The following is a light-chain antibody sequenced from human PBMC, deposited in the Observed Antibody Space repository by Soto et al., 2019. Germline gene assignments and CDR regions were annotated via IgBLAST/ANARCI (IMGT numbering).Light chain of an antibody. V-gene: IGKV1-5*03. CDR3: QQYNSYWT. CDR1: QSISSW. J-gene: IGKJ1*01. Sequence: DIKMTQSPSTLSASVGDRVTITCRASQSISSWLAWYQQKPGKAPKLLIYKASSLESGVPSRFSGSGSGTEFTLTMCSLQPDDFATYSCQQYNSYWTFGQGTKVETK. CDR2: KAS.